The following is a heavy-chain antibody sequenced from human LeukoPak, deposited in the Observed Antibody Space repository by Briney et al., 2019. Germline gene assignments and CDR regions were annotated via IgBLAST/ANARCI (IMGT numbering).Heavy chain of an antibody. CDR3: TADRGSI. V-gene: IGHV3-15*01. CDR2: IKSKTAGGTT. Sequence: GGSLRLSCAASGFSFTDAWMNWVRQTPGKGLEWVGRIKSKTAGGTTESAAPVKGRFTISRDDSISTLYLQMDSLMTEDTAVYYCTADRGSIWGQGTLVTVSS. J-gene: IGHJ4*02. D-gene: IGHD2-21*01. CDR1: GFSFTDAW.